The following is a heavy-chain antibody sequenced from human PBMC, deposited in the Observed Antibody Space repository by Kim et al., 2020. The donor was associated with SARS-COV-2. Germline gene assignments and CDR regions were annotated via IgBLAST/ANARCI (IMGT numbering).Heavy chain of an antibody. CDR1: GFTFSSYG. V-gene: IGHV3-30*18. CDR3: AKGQRRGVIVP. J-gene: IGHJ5*02. Sequence: GGSLRLSCAASGFTFSSYGMHWVRQAPGKGLEWVAVISYDGSNKYYADSVKGRFTISRDNSKNTLYLQMNSLRAEDTAVYYCAKGQRRGVIVPWGQGTLVTVSS. CDR2: ISYDGSNK. D-gene: IGHD3-10*01.